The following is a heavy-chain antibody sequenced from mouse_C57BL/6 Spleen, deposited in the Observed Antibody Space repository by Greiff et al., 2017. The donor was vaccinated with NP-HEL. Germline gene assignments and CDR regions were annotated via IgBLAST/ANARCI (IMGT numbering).Heavy chain of an antibody. CDR2: ISSGGDYI. Sequence: EVQRVESGEGLVKPGGSLKLSCAASGFTFSSYAMSWVRQTPEKRLEWVAYISSGGDYIYYADTVKGRFTISRDNARNTLYLQMSSLKSEDTAMYYCTRDPSSGYAMDYWGQGTSVTVSS. CDR1: GFTFSSYA. J-gene: IGHJ4*01. V-gene: IGHV5-9-1*02. CDR3: TRDPSSGYAMDY. D-gene: IGHD3-2*02.